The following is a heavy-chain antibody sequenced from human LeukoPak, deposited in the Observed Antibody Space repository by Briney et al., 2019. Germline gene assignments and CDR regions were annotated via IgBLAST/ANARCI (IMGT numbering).Heavy chain of an antibody. D-gene: IGHD4-17*01. CDR1: GGTFSSYA. CDR2: IIPIFGTA. CDR3: ARPTTSFDYYGMDV. J-gene: IGHJ6*02. V-gene: IGHV1-69*13. Sequence: ASVNVSCKASGGTFSSYAISWVRQAPGQGLEWMGGIIPIFGTANYAQKFQGRVTITADESTSTAYMELSSLRSEDTAVYYCARPTTSFDYYGMDVWGQGTTVTVSS.